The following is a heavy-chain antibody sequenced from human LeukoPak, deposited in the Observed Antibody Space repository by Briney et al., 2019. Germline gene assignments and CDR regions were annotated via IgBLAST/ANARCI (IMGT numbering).Heavy chain of an antibody. J-gene: IGHJ5*02. CDR3: AREGYGSGNNWFDP. V-gene: IGHV1-69*06. D-gene: IGHD3-10*01. CDR2: IIPIFGTA. CDR1: GGTFSSYA. Sequence: ASVKVSCKASGGTFSSYAISWVRQAPGQGLEWMGGIIPIFGTANYAQKFQGRVTITADKSTSTAYMELSSLRSEDTAVYYCAREGYGSGNNWFDPWGQGTLVTVSS.